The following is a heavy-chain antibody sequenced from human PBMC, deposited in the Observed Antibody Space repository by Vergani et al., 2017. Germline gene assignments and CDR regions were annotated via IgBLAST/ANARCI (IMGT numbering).Heavy chain of an antibody. CDR2: ISSSGSTI. D-gene: IGHD6-13*01. CDR1: GFTFSDYY. Sequence: QVQLVESGGGLVKPGGSLRLSCAASGFTFSDYYMSWIRPAPGKGLEWVSYISSSGSTIYYADSVKGRFTISRDNAKNSLYLQMNSLRAEDTAVFYCARVAAAAGKVLYYYYYMDVWGKGTTVTVSS. CDR3: ARVAAAAGKVLYYYYYMDV. J-gene: IGHJ6*03. V-gene: IGHV3-11*01.